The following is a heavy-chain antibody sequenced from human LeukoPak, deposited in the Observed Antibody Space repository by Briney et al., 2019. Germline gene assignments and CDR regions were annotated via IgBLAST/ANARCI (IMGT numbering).Heavy chain of an antibody. CDR2: IYSGGST. D-gene: IGHD3-22*01. V-gene: IGHV3-53*01. CDR3: ARGSAYYYDSSGLLWSFAFDI. J-gene: IGHJ3*02. Sequence: GGSLRLSCAASGFTFTSYAMSWVRQAPGKGLEWVSVIYSGGSTYYADSVKGRFTISRDNSKNTLYLQMNSLRAEDTAVYYCARGSAYYYDSSGLLWSFAFDIWGQGTMVTVSS. CDR1: GFTFTSYA.